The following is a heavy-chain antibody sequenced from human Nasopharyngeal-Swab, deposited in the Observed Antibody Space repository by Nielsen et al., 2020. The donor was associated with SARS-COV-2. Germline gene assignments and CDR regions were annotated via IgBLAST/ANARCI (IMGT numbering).Heavy chain of an antibody. Sequence: GGSLRLSCAASRFTFSSYGMHWVRQAPGKGLEWVAVISYDGSNKYYADSVKGRFTISRDNSKNTLYLQMNSLRAEDTAVYYCAKDVSEVVFGPLGSPQNDAFDIWGQGTMVTVSS. CDR2: ISYDGSNK. J-gene: IGHJ3*02. CDR3: AKDVSEVVFGPLGSPQNDAFDI. D-gene: IGHD2-15*01. CDR1: RFTFSSYG. V-gene: IGHV3-30*18.